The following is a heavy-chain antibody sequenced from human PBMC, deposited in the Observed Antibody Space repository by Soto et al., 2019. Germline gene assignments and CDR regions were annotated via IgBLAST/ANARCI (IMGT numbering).Heavy chain of an antibody. CDR1: GYTFTSYG. D-gene: IGHD5-12*01. CDR2: ISAYNGNT. Sequence: ASVKVSCKASGYTFTSYGISWVRQAPGQGLEWMGWISAYNGNTNYAQKLQGRVTMTTDTSTSTAYMELRSLRSDDTAVYYCARVLEYSGYSYYFDYWGQGTLVTVSS. CDR3: ARVLEYSGYSYYFDY. V-gene: IGHV1-18*01. J-gene: IGHJ4*02.